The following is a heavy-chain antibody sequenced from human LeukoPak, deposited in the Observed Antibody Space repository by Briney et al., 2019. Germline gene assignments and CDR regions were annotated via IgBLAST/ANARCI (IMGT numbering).Heavy chain of an antibody. CDR3: ATPSARRRFGKLLGGLSFDY. CDR1: GYTLTELS. D-gene: IGHD3-10*01. V-gene: IGHV1-24*01. J-gene: IGHJ4*02. CDR2: FDPEDGET. Sequence: GASVKVSCKVSGYTLTELSMHWVRQAPGKGLEWMGGFDPEDGETIYAQKFQGRVTMTEDTSTDTAYMELSSLRSEDTAVYYCATPSARRRFGKLLGGLSFDYWGQGTLVTVSS.